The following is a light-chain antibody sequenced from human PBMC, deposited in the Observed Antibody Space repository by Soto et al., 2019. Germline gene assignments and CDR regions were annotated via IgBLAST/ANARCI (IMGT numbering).Light chain of an antibody. CDR3: QQADSFPLT. CDR1: QDISTL. CDR2: GAS. Sequence: DIQMTQSPSSVSASIGDTVTITCRASQDISTLLAWYQRKPGKAPKLLIYGASTLESGVPSRFSGRGSGTDFTLTISSLQPEDFATYFCQQADSFPLTFGGGTKVDIK. V-gene: IGKV1D-12*01. J-gene: IGKJ4*01.